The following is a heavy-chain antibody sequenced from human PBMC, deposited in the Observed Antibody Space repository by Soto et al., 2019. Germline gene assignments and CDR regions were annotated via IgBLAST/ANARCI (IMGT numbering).Heavy chain of an antibody. D-gene: IGHD5-18*01. Sequence: QVQLVQSGAEVKKPGVSVKVSCKASGYTFTSYAMHWVRQAPGQRLEWMGWINAGNGNTKYSRKFQGRVTITRDTAASTAYMELSSLRSEDTAVYYCSRVPGYSYGYNWGQGTLVTVSS. CDR2: INAGNGNT. V-gene: IGHV1-3*01. J-gene: IGHJ4*02. CDR1: GYTFTSYA. CDR3: SRVPGYSYGYN.